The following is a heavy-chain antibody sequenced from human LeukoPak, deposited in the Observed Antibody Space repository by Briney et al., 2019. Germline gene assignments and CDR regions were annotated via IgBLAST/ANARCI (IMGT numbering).Heavy chain of an antibody. CDR3: ASSSWSAYYFDY. Sequence: SETLSLTCAVSGGSISSGGYSWSWIRQPPGKGLEWIGYIYHSGSTYYSPSLKSRVTISVDRSKNQFSLKLSSVTAADTAVYYCASSSWSAYYFDYWGQGTLVTVSS. CDR2: IYHSGST. J-gene: IGHJ4*02. V-gene: IGHV4-30-2*01. D-gene: IGHD6-13*01. CDR1: GGSISSGGYS.